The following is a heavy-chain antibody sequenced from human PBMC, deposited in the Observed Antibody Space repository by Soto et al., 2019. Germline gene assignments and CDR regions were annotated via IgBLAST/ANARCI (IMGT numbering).Heavy chain of an antibody. D-gene: IGHD1-26*01. CDR1: GGTFSSYA. CDR2: IIPIFGTA. CDR3: ARIVGDKRVVYYYYGMDV. Sequence: SVKVSCKASGGTFSSYAISWVRQAPGQGLEWMGGIIPIFGTANYAQKFQGRVTITADESTSTAYMELSSLRSEDTAVYYCARIVGDKRVVYYYYGMDVWGQGTTVTVSS. J-gene: IGHJ6*02. V-gene: IGHV1-69*13.